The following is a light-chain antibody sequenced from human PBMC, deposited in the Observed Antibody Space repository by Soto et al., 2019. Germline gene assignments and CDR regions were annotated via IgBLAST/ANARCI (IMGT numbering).Light chain of an antibody. Sequence: QSVLTHPPSASGTPGQRVTFSCSGSSSNIGVNAVNWYQQLPGTAPKLLIYSHTQRPSGVPDRFSGSKSGTSASLAISGLQSEDEADYYCAAWDDSLNGYVFGTGTKLTVL. CDR3: AAWDDSLNGYV. CDR2: SHT. V-gene: IGLV1-44*01. CDR1: SSNIGVNA. J-gene: IGLJ1*01.